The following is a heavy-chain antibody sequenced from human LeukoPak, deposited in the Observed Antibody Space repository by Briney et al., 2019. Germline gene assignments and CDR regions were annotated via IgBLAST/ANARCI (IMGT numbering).Heavy chain of an antibody. D-gene: IGHD6-13*01. CDR2: INPSGGST. J-gene: IGHJ4*02. V-gene: IGHV1-46*01. CDR1: GYTFTSYY. CDR3: ARVLSWRLCLHY. Sequence: ASVKVSCKASGYTFTSYYMHWVRQAPGQGLEWMGIINPSGGSTSYAQKFQGRVTMTRDTSTSTVYMELNSLRSEETAVYYCARVLSWRLCLHYWGQGTLVTVSS.